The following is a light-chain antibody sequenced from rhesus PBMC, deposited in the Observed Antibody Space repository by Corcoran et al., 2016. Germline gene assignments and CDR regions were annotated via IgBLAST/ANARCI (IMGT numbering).Light chain of an antibody. V-gene: IGKV1-22*01. Sequence: EIQMTQSPSSLSASVGDTVTITCRASQSITSWLACYQQKPGKAPKLLSYKASTLKSGVPSRVSGSGYGTEFTLTISSLQAEDFTTYYCKQYSSSPLTFGGGTKVEIK. CDR2: KAS. CDR1: QSITSW. CDR3: KQYSSSPLT. J-gene: IGKJ4*01.